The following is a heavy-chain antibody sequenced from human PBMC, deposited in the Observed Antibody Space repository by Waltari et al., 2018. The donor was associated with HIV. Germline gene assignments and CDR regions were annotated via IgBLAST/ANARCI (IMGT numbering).Heavy chain of an antibody. CDR3: AKARRCAVFGDD. CDR2: MNHENGIA. Sequence: QVQLVQSGAEIKKPGASVRVSCKASGYPFSDFDINWVRRAPGRGLEWLGVMNHENGIADDGHRFQVRFIMTRYNSINTAYLELSNLKPEDMATYACAKARRCAVFGDDWGQGTLVTVSS. V-gene: IGHV1-8*01. J-gene: IGHJ4*02. CDR1: GYPFSDFD. D-gene: IGHD3-3*01.